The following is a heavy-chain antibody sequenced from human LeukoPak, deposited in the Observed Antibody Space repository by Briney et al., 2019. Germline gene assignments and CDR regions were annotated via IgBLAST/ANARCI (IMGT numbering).Heavy chain of an antibody. CDR3: ARQTLSSSRGYYFDY. J-gene: IGHJ4*02. V-gene: IGHV1-69*05. CDR1: GGTFSSYA. CDR2: IIPIFGTA. Sequence: ASVKVSCKASGGTFSSYAISWVRQAPGQGLEWMGGIIPIFGTANYAQKFQGRVTITTDESTSTAYMELSSLRSEDTGVYYCARQTLSSSRGYYFDYWRQGTLVTASS. D-gene: IGHD6-6*01.